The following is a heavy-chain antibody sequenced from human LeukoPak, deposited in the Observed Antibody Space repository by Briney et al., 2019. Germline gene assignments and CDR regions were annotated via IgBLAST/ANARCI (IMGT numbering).Heavy chain of an antibody. CDR2: IYYRGST. D-gene: IGHD3-16*01. J-gene: IGHJ3*02. V-gene: IGHV4-31*11. CDR1: GGSISSGGYA. Sequence: PSQTLSLTCAVSGGSISSGGYAWSWIRQPPGKGLEWIGNIYYRGSTRYNPSLKSRVTISVDTSKNQFSLKLSSVTAVDTAMYYCARGYGGEGAFDIWGQGTMVTVSS. CDR3: ARGYGGEGAFDI.